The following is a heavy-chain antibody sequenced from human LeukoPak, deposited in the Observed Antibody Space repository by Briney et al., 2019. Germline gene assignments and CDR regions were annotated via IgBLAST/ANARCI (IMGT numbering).Heavy chain of an antibody. Sequence: GGSLRLSCAASGFTFSSYAMSWVRQAPGKGLEWVSAVNPSGVSTYYADSVKGRFTVSRDNSKNTLYLQMNSLRAEDTAIYYCVKEYGDYPNNWFDPWGQGTLVTVSS. CDR3: VKEYGDYPNNWFDP. D-gene: IGHD4-17*01. V-gene: IGHV3-23*01. CDR1: GFTFSSYA. J-gene: IGHJ5*02. CDR2: VNPSGVST.